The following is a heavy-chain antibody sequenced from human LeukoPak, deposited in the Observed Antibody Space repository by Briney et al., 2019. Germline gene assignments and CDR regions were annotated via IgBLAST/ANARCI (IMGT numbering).Heavy chain of an antibody. V-gene: IGHV3-30-3*01. D-gene: IGHD2-2*01. CDR2: ISKDGSTK. CDR1: GFTFNSYA. Sequence: YPGRPLKLSCAASGFTFNSYATHWVRQPPGKGLEWMTVISKDGSTKYYADSVKGRITISRDNPKNTLYLQINSLRADDTAIYYCAKDLDCSSCSCGAFDMWGQGTMVTVSS. CDR3: AKDLDCSSCSCGAFDM. J-gene: IGHJ3*02.